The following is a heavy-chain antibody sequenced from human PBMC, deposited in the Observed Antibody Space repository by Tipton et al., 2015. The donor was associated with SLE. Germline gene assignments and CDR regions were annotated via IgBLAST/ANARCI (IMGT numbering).Heavy chain of an antibody. J-gene: IGHJ4*02. V-gene: IGHV4-39*01. CDR1: GDSISSSSYY. Sequence: TLSLTCTVSGDSISSSSYYWGWIRQPPGKGLEWIGSIYYSGRTYYNPSLKSRVTISGDTSKNQFSLKLSSVTAADTAVYYCARSYSSTWLLFDYWGQGTLVTVSS. CDR3: ARSYSSTWLLFDY. CDR2: IYYSGRT. D-gene: IGHD6-13*01.